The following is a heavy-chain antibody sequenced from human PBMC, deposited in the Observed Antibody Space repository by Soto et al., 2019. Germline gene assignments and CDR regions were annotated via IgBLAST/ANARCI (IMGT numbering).Heavy chain of an antibody. CDR3: ARCSGWYGQCYFDC. V-gene: IGHV3-53*02. D-gene: IGHD6-13*01. Sequence: DVQLVETGGGLIQPGGSLRLSCAASRFIVSSSYMSLVCQAPGKGLEWVSVLYSDGRTYYADSVKGRFSISRDNAKITLYLQMNSLRAEDTAVYYCARCSGWYGQCYFDCWGQGTLVTVSS. CDR1: RFIVSSSY. J-gene: IGHJ4*02. CDR2: LYSDGRT.